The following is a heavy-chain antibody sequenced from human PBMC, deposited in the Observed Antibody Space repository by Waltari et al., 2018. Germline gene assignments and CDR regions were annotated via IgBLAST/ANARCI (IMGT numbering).Heavy chain of an antibody. CDR2: ISSSGDST. J-gene: IGHJ3*02. D-gene: IGHD5-12*01. V-gene: IGHV3-23*01. CDR1: RFTFSNYA. Sequence: EVQLLESGGGWVQPWGSLRLSCVDSRFTFSNYAMIWVRQAPGKGLRWVSTISSSGDSTYYADSVKGRFAVSRDNSRNTLYLQMNSLRVEDTAVYYCARDNGGNAADAFDIWGPGTMVTVSS. CDR3: ARDNGGNAADAFDI.